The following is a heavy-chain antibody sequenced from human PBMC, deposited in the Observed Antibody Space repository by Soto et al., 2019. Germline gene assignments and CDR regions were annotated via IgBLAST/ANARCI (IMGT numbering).Heavy chain of an antibody. CDR1: GFIFMTCA. V-gene: IGHV3-23*01. D-gene: IGHD1-26*01. Sequence: GGSLRLSWAASGFIFMTCAMNWVLQAPWKGLEWVSVMVGDGSSSDYADSVRGRFTISRDNSKNTLYLQMNNLRAEDTAVYYCAKDLRPDGRYDLDYWGQGTLVTVSS. CDR2: MVGDGSSS. CDR3: AKDLRPDGRYDLDY. J-gene: IGHJ4*02.